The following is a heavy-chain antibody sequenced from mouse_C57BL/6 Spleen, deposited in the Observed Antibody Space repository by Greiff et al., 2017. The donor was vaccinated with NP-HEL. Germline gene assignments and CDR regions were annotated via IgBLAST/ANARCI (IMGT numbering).Heavy chain of an antibody. CDR3: AREEVTTKDWFAY. D-gene: IGHD2-2*01. V-gene: IGHV1-80*01. CDR1: GYAFSSYW. Sequence: VQLQQSGAELVKPGASVKISCKASGYAFSSYWMNWVKQRPGKGLEWIGQIYPGDGDTNYNGKFKGKATLTADKSSSTAYMELSSLTCEDSAVYFCAREEVTTKDWFAYWGQGTLVTVSA. CDR2: IYPGDGDT. J-gene: IGHJ3*01.